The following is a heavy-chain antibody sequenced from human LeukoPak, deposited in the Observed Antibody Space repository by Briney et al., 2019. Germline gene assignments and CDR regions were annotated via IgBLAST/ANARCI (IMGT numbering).Heavy chain of an antibody. V-gene: IGHV3-30-3*01. CDR3: ARDPRDSSSWYGGYFQH. J-gene: IGHJ1*01. D-gene: IGHD6-13*01. CDR2: ISYDGSNK. Sequence: GGSLRLSCAASGFTFSSYAMHWVRQAPGKGLEWVAVISYDGSNKYYADSVKGRFTISRDNSKNTLYLQMNSLRAEDTAVYYCARDPRDSSSWYGGYFQHWGQGTLVTVSS. CDR1: GFTFSSYA.